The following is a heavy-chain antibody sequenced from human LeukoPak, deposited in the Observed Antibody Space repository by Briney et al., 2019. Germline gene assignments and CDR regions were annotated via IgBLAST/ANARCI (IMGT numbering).Heavy chain of an antibody. V-gene: IGHV3-74*01. D-gene: IGHD3-10*01. CDR1: GFISSDHW. CDR3: ARGRGPYGWFDP. J-gene: IGHJ5*02. Sequence: GGSLRLSCAASGFISSDHWMHWVRHAPGKGLVWVSRMNSDGTTTNYADSVKGRFTISRDNAKNTLYLQMNSLRAEDTAVYYCARGRGPYGWFDPWGQGTLVTVSS. CDR2: MNSDGTTT.